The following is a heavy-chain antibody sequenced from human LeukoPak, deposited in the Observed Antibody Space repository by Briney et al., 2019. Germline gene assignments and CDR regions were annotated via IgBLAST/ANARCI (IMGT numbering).Heavy chain of an antibody. D-gene: IGHD3-10*01. CDR3: ARRMVRGVIDY. CDR1: GYTFINYY. J-gene: IGHJ4*02. Sequence: ASVKVSCKASGYTFINYYMHLVRQAPGQGLEWMGIINPSGGSTSYAQMFQGRVTMTGDTSTSTVYMELSSLGSDDTAVYYCARRMVRGVIDYWGQGTLVTVSS. V-gene: IGHV1-46*01. CDR2: INPSGGST.